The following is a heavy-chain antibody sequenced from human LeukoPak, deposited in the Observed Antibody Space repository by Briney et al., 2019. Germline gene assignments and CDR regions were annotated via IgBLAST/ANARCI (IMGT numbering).Heavy chain of an antibody. D-gene: IGHD3-16*02. CDR1: GFTFSNAW. V-gene: IGHV3-15*01. Sequence: PGGSLRLSCAASGFTFSNAWISWVRQAPGKGLEWVGRIKSKTDGGTTDYAAPVKGRFTISRDDSKNTLYLQMNSLKTEDTAVYYCTTFNYVWGSYQDYWGQGTLVTVSS. CDR2: IKSKTDGGTT. J-gene: IGHJ4*02. CDR3: TTFNYVWGSYQDY.